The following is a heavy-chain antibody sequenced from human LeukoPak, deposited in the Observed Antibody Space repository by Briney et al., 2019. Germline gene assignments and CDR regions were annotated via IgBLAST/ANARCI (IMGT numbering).Heavy chain of an antibody. CDR2: INAGNGNT. Sequence: ASVKVSCKASGYTFTGYYMHWVRQAPGQGLEWLGWINAGNGNTKYSQKFQGRVTFTRDTSVSTAYVELSSLRSEDTAVYYCARDLGVVVIPTGEYYFGYWGQGTLVTVSS. CDR3: ARDLGVVVIPTGEYYFGY. CDR1: GYTFTGYY. V-gene: IGHV1-3*01. D-gene: IGHD3-22*01. J-gene: IGHJ4*02.